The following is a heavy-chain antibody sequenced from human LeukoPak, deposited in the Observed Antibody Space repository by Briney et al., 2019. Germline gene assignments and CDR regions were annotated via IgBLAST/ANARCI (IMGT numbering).Heavy chain of an antibody. V-gene: IGHV3-33*01. CDR1: GFXLSRNG. D-gene: IGHD6-13*01. J-gene: IGHJ5*02. CDR2: IWYDASNK. Sequence: PGRSLRLSCAASGFXLSRNGIHWVRQAPGKGLEWVAVIWYDASNKYYADSVKGRFTISRDNSKNTLYLQMNSLRAEDTAVYYCARDLAAGGTWFDPWGQGTLVTVSS. CDR3: ARDLAAGGTWFDP.